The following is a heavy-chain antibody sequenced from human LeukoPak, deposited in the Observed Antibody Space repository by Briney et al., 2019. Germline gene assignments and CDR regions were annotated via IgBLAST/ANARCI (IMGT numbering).Heavy chain of an antibody. CDR2: IKQDGSEK. V-gene: IGHV3-7*01. CDR3: ARDYYGSGSYGYYFDY. J-gene: IGHJ4*02. D-gene: IGHD3-10*01. CDR1: GFTFSSYW. Sequence: GGSLRLSCAASGFTFSSYWMSWVRQAPGKGLEWVANIKQDGSEKYYVDSVKGRFTISRDNAKNSLYLQMNSLRAEDTAVYYCARDYYGSGSYGYYFDYWGQGTLVTVSS.